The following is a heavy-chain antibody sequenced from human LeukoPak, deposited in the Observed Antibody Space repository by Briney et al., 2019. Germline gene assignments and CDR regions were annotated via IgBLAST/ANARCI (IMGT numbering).Heavy chain of an antibody. Sequence: PSETLSLTCTVSGGSVSSGAYYWTWIRQHPGKGLEWIGFIYYGGSTYYNPSLKSRITISVDTSKNQFSLKLSSVTAADTAVYYCARETLHVQDILTGYSYYFDYWGQGTLVTVSS. D-gene: IGHD3-9*01. CDR2: IYYGGST. CDR3: ARETLHVQDILTGYSYYFDY. J-gene: IGHJ4*02. CDR1: GGSVSSGAYY. V-gene: IGHV4-31*03.